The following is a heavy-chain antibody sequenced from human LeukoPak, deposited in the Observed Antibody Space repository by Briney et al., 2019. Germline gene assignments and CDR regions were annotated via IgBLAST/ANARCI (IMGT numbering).Heavy chain of an antibody. CDR2: IIPIFGTA. J-gene: IGHJ4*02. V-gene: IGHV1-69*01. D-gene: IGHD6-13*01. CDR3: ARAEYSSSWFDY. Sequence: SVKVSCRASGGTFSSYAISWVRQAPGQGLEWMGGIIPIFGTANYAQKFQGRVTITAVESTSTAYMELSSLRSEDTAVYYCARAEYSSSWFDYWGQGTLVTVSS. CDR1: GGTFSSYA.